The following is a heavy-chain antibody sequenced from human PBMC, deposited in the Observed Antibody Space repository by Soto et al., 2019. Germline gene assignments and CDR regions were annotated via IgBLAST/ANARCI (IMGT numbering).Heavy chain of an antibody. CDR2: IIPILGIA. Sequence: QVQLVQSGAEVKKPGSSVKVSCKASGGTFSSYTISWVRQAHGQGLEWMGRIIPILGIANYAQKFQGRVTITANKSTSTSYMELSSLRSEDTALYYCARWYGGSEGGWGQGTLVTVSS. CDR1: GGTFSSYT. J-gene: IGHJ4*02. CDR3: ARWYGGSEGG. V-gene: IGHV1-69*02. D-gene: IGHD4-17*01.